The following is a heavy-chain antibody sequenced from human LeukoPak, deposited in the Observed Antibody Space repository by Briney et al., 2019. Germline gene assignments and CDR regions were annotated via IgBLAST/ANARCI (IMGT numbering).Heavy chain of an antibody. V-gene: IGHV3-21*01. J-gene: IGHJ4*02. CDR2: ISSSSSHI. CDR1: GXTFSGYG. CDR3: VRDLGYDDY. Sequence: GGSLGLSWAASGXTFSGYGVNWVRQAPGKGLEWVSSISSSSSHIYYADSLKGRFTISRDNAKNSLYLQMNTLRAEDTAVYYCVRDLGYDDYWGQGTLVTVSS. D-gene: IGHD5-12*01.